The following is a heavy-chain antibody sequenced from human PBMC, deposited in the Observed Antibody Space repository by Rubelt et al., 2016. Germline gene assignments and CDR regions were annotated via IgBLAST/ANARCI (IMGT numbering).Heavy chain of an antibody. CDR2: INQDGSEK. V-gene: IGHV3-7*03. J-gene: IGHJ4*02. D-gene: IGHD3-10*01. CDR3: ARDARWTSMVTGIDY. Sequence: WVANINQDGSEKYYVDSVKGRFTISRANAKTSLYLQMNSLRAEDTAVYYCARDARWTSMVTGIDYWGQGALVTVSS.